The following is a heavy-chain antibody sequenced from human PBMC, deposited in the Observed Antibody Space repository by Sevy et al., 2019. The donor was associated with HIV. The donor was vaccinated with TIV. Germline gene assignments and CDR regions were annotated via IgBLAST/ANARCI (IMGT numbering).Heavy chain of an antibody. Sequence: GGSLRLSCAASGFTFSTYSMTWVRQAPRKGLEWVSAISDTGTSTYYTDSVEGRFTISRDNSKSTLFLHMNSVRAEDTALYYCAKFAGDFPHFDFWGLGTLVTVSS. CDR3: AKFAGDFPHFDF. CDR1: GFTFSTYS. J-gene: IGHJ4*02. CDR2: ISDTGTST. V-gene: IGHV3-23*01. D-gene: IGHD7-27*01.